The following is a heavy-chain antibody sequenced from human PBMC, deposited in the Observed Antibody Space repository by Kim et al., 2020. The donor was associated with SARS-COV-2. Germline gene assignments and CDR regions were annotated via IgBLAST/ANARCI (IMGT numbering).Heavy chain of an antibody. Sequence: SRVTISVDTSKNQFSLKLSSVTAADTAVYYCARAQGSGSYRISWTSAFDIWGQGTMVTVSS. J-gene: IGHJ3*02. CDR3: ARAQGSGSYRISWTSAFDI. D-gene: IGHD3-10*01. V-gene: IGHV4-31*02.